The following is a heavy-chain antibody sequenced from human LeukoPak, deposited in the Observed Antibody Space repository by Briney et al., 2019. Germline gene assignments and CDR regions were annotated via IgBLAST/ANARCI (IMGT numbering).Heavy chain of an antibody. CDR1: GYTFTSYG. CDR2: ISAYNGNT. Sequence: AAVKVSCKASGYTFTSYGISWVRQAPGQGRGWMGWISAYNGNTNYAQKLQGRVTMTTDTSTSTAYMELRSLRSDDTAVYYCARDYTSAEWLGFAFDVWGQGTMISVSA. V-gene: IGHV1-18*01. J-gene: IGHJ3*01. CDR3: ARDYTSAEWLGFAFDV. D-gene: IGHD6-19*01.